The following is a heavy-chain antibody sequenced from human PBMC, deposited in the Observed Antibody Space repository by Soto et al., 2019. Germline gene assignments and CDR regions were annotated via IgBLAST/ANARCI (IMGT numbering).Heavy chain of an antibody. CDR1: GFTFSSYG. J-gene: IGHJ4*02. CDR2: ISYDGSNK. CDR3: AKDPFDY. Sequence: GGSLRLSCAASGFTFSSYGMHWVRQAPGKGLEWVAVISYDGSNKYYADSVKGRFTISRDNSKNTLYLQMNSLRAEDTAVYYCAKDPFDYWGQGTLVTVSS. V-gene: IGHV3-30*18.